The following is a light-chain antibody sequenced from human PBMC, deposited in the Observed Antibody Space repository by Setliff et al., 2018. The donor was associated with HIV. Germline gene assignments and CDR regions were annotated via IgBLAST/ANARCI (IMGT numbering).Light chain of an antibody. CDR1: TRNVGGGHGY. V-gene: IGLV2-14*03. CDR3: SSYAGSSTQV. Sequence: QSALTQPDSVSGSPGQSLTISCTGTTRNVGGGHGYVSWYQQHPGKAPKLMISDVSNRPSGVSNRFSGSKSGNTASLTISGLQAEDEADYYCSSYAGSSTQVLGTGTKVTVL. J-gene: IGLJ1*01. CDR2: DVS.